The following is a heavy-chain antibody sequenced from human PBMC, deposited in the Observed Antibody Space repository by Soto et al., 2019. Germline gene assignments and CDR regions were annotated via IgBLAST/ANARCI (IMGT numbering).Heavy chain of an antibody. CDR1: GFTFSNAW. J-gene: IGHJ4*02. CDR3: AREGVIAAAGTGDY. CDR2: IYTSGST. Sequence: VQLVESGGGLVKPGGSLRLSCAASGFTFSNAWMSWIRQPAGKGLEWIGRIYTSGSTNYNPSLKSRVTMSVDTSKNQFSLKLSSVTAADTAVYYCAREGVIAAAGTGDYWGQGTLVTVSS. D-gene: IGHD6-13*01. V-gene: IGHV4-4*07.